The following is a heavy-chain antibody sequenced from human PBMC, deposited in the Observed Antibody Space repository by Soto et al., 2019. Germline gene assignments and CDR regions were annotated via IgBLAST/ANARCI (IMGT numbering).Heavy chain of an antibody. V-gene: IGHV1-2*04. J-gene: IGHJ6*03. Sequence: QVQLVQSGAEVRKPGASVTVSGRSSGDSFNDYYIHWVRQAPGQGFECMGWINPNGGVTKYAQKFQGWVSMTRDTSIRTVYMQLSRLRSDDTAVYYCARESGGATATLDYYYFYMDVWGTGTTVTVSS. CDR3: ARESGGATATLDYYYFYMDV. CDR2: INPNGGVT. CDR1: GDSFNDYY. D-gene: IGHD5-12*01.